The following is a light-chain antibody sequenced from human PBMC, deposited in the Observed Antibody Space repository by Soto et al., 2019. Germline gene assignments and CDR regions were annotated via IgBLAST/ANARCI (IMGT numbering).Light chain of an antibody. V-gene: IGKV3-15*01. CDR1: QSVNRN. CDR2: AAS. J-gene: IGKJ5*01. CDR3: QQYNSWTSIT. Sequence: EILLTQSPATLSVSPGERATLSCRSSQSVNRNLGWYQQKPGQAPRLLIFAASTRAPGIPARFSGSGSGTECTITMSGLQSEDFAVYYCQQYNSWTSITFGQGTRLEVK.